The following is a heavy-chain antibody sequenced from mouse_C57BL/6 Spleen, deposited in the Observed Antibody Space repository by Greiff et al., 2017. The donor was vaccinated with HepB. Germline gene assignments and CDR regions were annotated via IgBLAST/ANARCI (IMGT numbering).Heavy chain of an antibody. V-gene: IGHV1-22*01. D-gene: IGHD1-1*01. J-gene: IGHJ2*01. CDR3: ARHNYYGSSYFDY. Sequence: VQLQQSGPELVKPGASVKMSCKASGYTFTDYNMHWVKQSHGKSLEWIGYINPNNGGTSYNQKFKGKATLTVNKSSSTAYMELRSLTSEDSAVYYCARHNYYGSSYFDYWGQGTTLTVSS. CDR1: GYTFTDYN. CDR2: INPNNGGT.